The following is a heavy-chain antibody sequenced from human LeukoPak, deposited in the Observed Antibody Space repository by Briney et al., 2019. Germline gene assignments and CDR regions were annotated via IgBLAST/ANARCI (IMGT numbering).Heavy chain of an antibody. D-gene: IGHD4-17*01. J-gene: IGHJ4*02. CDR3: AKDGDPDY. CDR1: GFTFSSYG. V-gene: IGHV3-30*18. Sequence: GGSLRLSCAASGFTFSSYGMHWVRQAPGKGLEWVAVISYDGSNEYYVDSVKGRFTISRDNSKNTLYLQMNGLRAEDTAVYYCAKDGDPDYWGQGTLVTVSS. CDR2: ISYDGSNE.